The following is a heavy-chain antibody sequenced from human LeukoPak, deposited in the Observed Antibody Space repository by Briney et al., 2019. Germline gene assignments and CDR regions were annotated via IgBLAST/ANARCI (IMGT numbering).Heavy chain of an antibody. CDR2: MNPNSGNT. CDR3: ARTPRGADIDN. Sequence: GASVKVSCKASGYTFTSYDIHWVRQATGQGLEWMGWMNPNSGNTGYAQKFQGRVTMTRDTSISTAHMELSSLRYEDTAVYYCARTPRGADIDNWGQGTLVTVSS. V-gene: IGHV1-8*01. J-gene: IGHJ4*02. D-gene: IGHD6-19*01. CDR1: GYTFTSYD.